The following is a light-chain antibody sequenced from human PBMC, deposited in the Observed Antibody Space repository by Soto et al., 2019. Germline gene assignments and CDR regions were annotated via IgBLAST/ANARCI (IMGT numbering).Light chain of an antibody. CDR3: QQYGSSPGT. J-gene: IGKJ1*01. Sequence: EIVLTQSPGTLSLSPGERATLSCRASQSVSSSYLAWYQQKPGQAPRLLIYGASSRATGIPDRFSRSGSGTDFTLTISRLEPEAFAVYYCQQYGSSPGTFGQGTKVEIK. CDR1: QSVSSSY. V-gene: IGKV3-20*01. CDR2: GAS.